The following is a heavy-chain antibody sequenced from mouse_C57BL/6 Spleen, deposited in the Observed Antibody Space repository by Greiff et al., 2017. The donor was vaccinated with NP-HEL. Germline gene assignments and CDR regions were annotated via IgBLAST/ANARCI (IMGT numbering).Heavy chain of an antibody. CDR3: ARSPYSNHYFDY. V-gene: IGHV1-22*01. J-gene: IGHJ2*01. CDR1: GYTFTDYN. Sequence: VQLQQSGPELVKPGASVKMSCKASGYTFTDYNMHWVKQSHGKSLEWIGYINPNNGGTSYNQKFKGKATLTVNKSSSTAYMELRSLTSEDSAVYYGARSPYSNHYFDYWGQVTTLTVSS. D-gene: IGHD2-5*01. CDR2: INPNNGGT.